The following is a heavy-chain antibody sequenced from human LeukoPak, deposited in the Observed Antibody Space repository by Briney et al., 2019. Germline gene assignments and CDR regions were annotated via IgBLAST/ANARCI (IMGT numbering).Heavy chain of an antibody. CDR3: VRDTRYDMDV. V-gene: IGHV4-61*02. J-gene: IGHJ6*03. CDR2: VYTSGTA. Sequence: PSETLSLTCTVSGASISRGNYYWSWIRQPAGKGLEWIGRVYTSGTATYNPSLKSRVTISVDTSRNQFSLRLNSVTAADTALYYCVRDTRYDMDVWGKGTTVTVSS. CDR1: GASISRGNYY.